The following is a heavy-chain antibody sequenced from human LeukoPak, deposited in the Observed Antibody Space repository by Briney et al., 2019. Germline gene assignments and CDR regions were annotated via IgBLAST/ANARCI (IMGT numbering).Heavy chain of an antibody. Sequence: PGGSLRLSCAASGFTFSSYWMSWVRQAPGKGLEWVAGIFGSGGSPHYADPVKGRFTISRDNSRNTVYLQINSLRAEDTAVYYCGKTTVGYSSGQKPAWPVDYWGQGTLVTVSS. D-gene: IGHD5-18*01. CDR3: GKTTVGYSSGQKPAWPVDY. V-gene: IGHV3-23*01. CDR2: IFGSGGSP. J-gene: IGHJ4*02. CDR1: GFTFSSYW.